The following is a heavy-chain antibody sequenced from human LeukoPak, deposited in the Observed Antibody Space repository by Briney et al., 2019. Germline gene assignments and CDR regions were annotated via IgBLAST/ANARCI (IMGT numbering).Heavy chain of an antibody. V-gene: IGHV1-69*04. Sequence: SVKVSCKASGGTFSSYAISWVRQAPGQGLEWMGRIIPILGIANYAQKFQDRVTITADKSTSTAYMELSSLRSEDTAVYYCARTSLGIAAAVTFDYWGQGTLVTVSS. CDR2: IIPILGIA. J-gene: IGHJ4*02. CDR1: GGTFSSYA. CDR3: ARTSLGIAAAVTFDY. D-gene: IGHD6-13*01.